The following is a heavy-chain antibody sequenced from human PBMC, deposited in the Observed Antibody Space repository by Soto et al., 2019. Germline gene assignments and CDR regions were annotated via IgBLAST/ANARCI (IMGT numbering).Heavy chain of an antibody. D-gene: IGHD2-21*01. J-gene: IGHJ4*02. CDR2: IIAMVGTA. V-gene: IGHV1-69*01. CDR1: GGTFSSHG. CDR3: ARSVGVTTLAYLDF. Sequence: QVHLVQSGAEVKKPGSSVKVSCKASGGTFSSHGISWVRQVPGQGLQWIGGIIAMVGTATSTQNFQGRLTITADESTNIAYIELGSLASEDTAVYFCARSVGVTTLAYLDFWGQGTLVTVSS.